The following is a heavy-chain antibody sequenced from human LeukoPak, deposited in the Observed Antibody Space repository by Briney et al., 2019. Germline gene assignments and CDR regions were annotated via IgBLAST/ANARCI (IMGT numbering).Heavy chain of an antibody. Sequence: PGGSLRLSCAASGFTFSSYAMHWVRQAPGKGLEYVSAISSNGGSTYYADSVKGRFTISRDNSKNTLYLQMGSLRAEDMAVYYCAGSDTSWTAFDIWGQGTMVTVSS. D-gene: IGHD2-21*01. CDR3: AGSDTSWTAFDI. CDR2: ISSNGGST. J-gene: IGHJ3*02. V-gene: IGHV3-64*02. CDR1: GFTFSSYA.